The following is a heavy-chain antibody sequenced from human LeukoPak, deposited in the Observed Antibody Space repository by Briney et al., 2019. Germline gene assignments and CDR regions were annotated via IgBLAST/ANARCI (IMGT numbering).Heavy chain of an antibody. CDR3: TRSTREVGERFDY. V-gene: IGHV3-73*01. CDR2: IRSKVNSYAT. Sequence: GGSLRLSCAASGFTFSRSAMHWVRQASGKGLEWVGRIRSKVNSYATAYAASVRGRFTISRDDSKNTMYLQMNSLKTEDTAIYFCTRSTREVGERFDYWGQGILVTVSS. CDR1: GFTFSRSA. D-gene: IGHD3-10*01. J-gene: IGHJ4*02.